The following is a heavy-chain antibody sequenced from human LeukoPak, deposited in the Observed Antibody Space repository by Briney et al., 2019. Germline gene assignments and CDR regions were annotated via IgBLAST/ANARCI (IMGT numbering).Heavy chain of an antibody. CDR3: ARGAYYYDISGYCGY. CDR1: GYTFTGYY. J-gene: IGHJ4*02. CDR2: INPNSGGT. Sequence: GASVKVSCKASGYTFTGYYLHWVRQAPGQGLEWMAWINPNSGGTNYAQKFQGRVTMTRDTSISTAYMELSRLRSDDTAVYFCARGAYYYDISGYCGYWGQGTLVTVSS. D-gene: IGHD3-22*01. V-gene: IGHV1-2*02.